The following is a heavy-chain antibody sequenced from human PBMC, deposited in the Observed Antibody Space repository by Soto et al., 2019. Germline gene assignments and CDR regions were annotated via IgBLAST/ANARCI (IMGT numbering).Heavy chain of an antibody. V-gene: IGHV1-69*01. CDR3: AHNGGGATGYNGMDV. CDR2: IIPIFATP. Sequence: QVQLVQSGAEVKKPGSSVKVSCKGSGDTFSRYAISWVRQAPGQGLEWMGVIIPIFATPNYAQKFQGRVTISADESTNTAYIELSSLRSEDTGVYYCAHNGGGATGYNGMDVWGKGTTVTVSS. CDR1: GDTFSRYA. J-gene: IGHJ6*04. D-gene: IGHD1-26*01.